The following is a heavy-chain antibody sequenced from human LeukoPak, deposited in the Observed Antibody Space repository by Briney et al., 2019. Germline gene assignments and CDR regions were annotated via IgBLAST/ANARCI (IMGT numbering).Heavy chain of an antibody. CDR2: IRGGSDFI. CDR3: ARDHAGIVLPAAVGAH. D-gene: IGHD2-2*01. Sequence: PGGSLRLSCAASGFTFRDYSMTWVRQAPGKGLEWVSSIRGGSDFIYHADSVKGRFTVSRDNAKNSLYLQMNSLRAADTAVYYCARDHAGIVLPAAVGAHWGQGTLVTVSS. V-gene: IGHV3-21*01. J-gene: IGHJ4*02. CDR1: GFTFRDYS.